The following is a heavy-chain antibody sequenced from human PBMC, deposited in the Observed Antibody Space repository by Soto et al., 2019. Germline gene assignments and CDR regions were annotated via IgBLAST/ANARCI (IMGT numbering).Heavy chain of an antibody. V-gene: IGHV1-2*02. CDR3: AKSGSMLAPSAGHNDPFLDY. D-gene: IGHD2-8*01. Sequence: ASVKFSCKASGYTFTGYYMHWVRQAPGQGLEWMGWINPNSGGTNYAQKFQGRVTMTRDTSISTAYMELSRLRSDDTAVYYCAKSGSMLAPSAGHNDPFLDYWGQGALVTVSS. CDR2: INPNSGGT. CDR1: GYTFTGYY. J-gene: IGHJ4*02.